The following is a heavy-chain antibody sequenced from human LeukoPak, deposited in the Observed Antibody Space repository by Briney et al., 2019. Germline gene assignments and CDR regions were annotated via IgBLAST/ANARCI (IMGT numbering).Heavy chain of an antibody. Sequence: PSETLSLTCTVSGGSISGRSYYWGWIRQPPGKGLEWIGSVFDSGSTFYNPSLKSRVTISVDKSKNQFSLKLSSVTAADTAVYYCARALGWSPYYYYGMDVWGQGTTVTVSS. J-gene: IGHJ6*02. CDR1: GGSISGRSYY. CDR2: VFDSGST. CDR3: ARALGWSPYYYYGMDV. D-gene: IGHD2-8*01. V-gene: IGHV4-39*07.